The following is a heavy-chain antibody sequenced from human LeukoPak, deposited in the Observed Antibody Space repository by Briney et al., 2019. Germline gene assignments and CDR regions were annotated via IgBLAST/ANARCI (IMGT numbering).Heavy chain of an antibody. D-gene: IGHD1-1*01. J-gene: IGHJ6*03. Sequence: ASVKVSCKASGYTFTSYDINWVRQATGQGLEWMGWMNPNSGNTGYAQKFQGRVTMTRNTSISTAYMELSSLRSEDTAVYYCASGAGSGTVLYYYYYYYMDVWGKGTTVTVSS. CDR2: MNPNSGNT. CDR3: ASGAGSGTVLYYYYYYYMDV. V-gene: IGHV1-8*01. CDR1: GYTFTSYD.